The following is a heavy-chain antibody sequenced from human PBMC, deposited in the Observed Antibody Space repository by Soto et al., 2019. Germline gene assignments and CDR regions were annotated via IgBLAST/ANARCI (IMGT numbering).Heavy chain of an antibody. D-gene: IGHD3-3*01. CDR1: GGTFSSYT. CDR2: IIPILGIA. J-gene: IGHJ6*02. Sequence: SVKVSCKASGGTFSSYTISWVRQAPGQGLEWMGRIIPILGIANYAQKFQGRVTITADTSTSTAYMELSSLRSEDTAVYYCARSSTIFGVVTPYYYYGMDVWGQGTTVTVSS. V-gene: IGHV1-69*02. CDR3: ARSSTIFGVVTPYYYYGMDV.